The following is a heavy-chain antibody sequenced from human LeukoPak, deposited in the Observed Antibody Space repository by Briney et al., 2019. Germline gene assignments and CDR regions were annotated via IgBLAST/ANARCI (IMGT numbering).Heavy chain of an antibody. J-gene: IGHJ4*02. CDR2: INYSGST. V-gene: IGHV4-59*08. Sequence: PSETLSLTCTVSGGSISSYYWSWIRQPPGKGLEWIGYINYSGSTNYNPSLKSRVSISVDTSKNQFSLKLSSVTAADTAVYYCATVHCSSTSCYWYDNWGQGTLVTVSS. CDR1: GGSISSYY. D-gene: IGHD2-2*01. CDR3: ATVHCSSTSCYWYDN.